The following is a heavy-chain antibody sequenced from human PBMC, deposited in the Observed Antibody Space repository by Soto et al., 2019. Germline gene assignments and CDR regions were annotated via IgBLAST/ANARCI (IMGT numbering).Heavy chain of an antibody. CDR3: AKTHCSGTNCAREVSDF. J-gene: IGHJ4*02. V-gene: IGHV3-23*01. Sequence: GGSLRLSCADSGFTISNYAMSWVRQAPGKGLEWVSSISVSGGSTYYADSVKGRFTISRDNSKNMLYLQMNSLRAEDTAVYYCAKTHCSGTNCAREVSDFWGQGTLVTVSS. D-gene: IGHD2-2*01. CDR1: GFTISNYA. CDR2: ISVSGGST.